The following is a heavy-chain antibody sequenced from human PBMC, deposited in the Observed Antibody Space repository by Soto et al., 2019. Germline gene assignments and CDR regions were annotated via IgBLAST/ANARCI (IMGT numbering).Heavy chain of an antibody. V-gene: IGHV1-8*01. J-gene: IGHJ5*02. CDR2: MNPDSGST. CDR1: GYPFTSYH. Sequence: AAVKVSCKPSGYPFTSYHVNWVRQAPGQGGVGMGWMNPDSGSTEYALKFQGRLTMTRNTSMSTAYLELRSLTSEDTAIYYCARGRFISKGYDSGWYIDHWGQGTQVTVSS. CDR3: ARGRFISKGYDSGWYIDH. D-gene: IGHD6-19*01.